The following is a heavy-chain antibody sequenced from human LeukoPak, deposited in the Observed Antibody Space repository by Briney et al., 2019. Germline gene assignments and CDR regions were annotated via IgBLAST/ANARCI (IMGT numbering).Heavy chain of an antibody. D-gene: IGHD2-15*01. J-gene: IGHJ3*02. CDR1: GGSMNSGAYY. CDR2: IYYSGSN. V-gene: IGHV4-31*03. Sequence: SETLSLTCTVSGGSMNSGAYYWSWIRQHPGKGLEWIGYIYYSGSNYYNPSLKSRVTISVDTSKNQFSLKLSSVTAADTAVYYCAGCSGGSPIDAFHIWGQGTMVTVSS. CDR3: AGCSGGSPIDAFHI.